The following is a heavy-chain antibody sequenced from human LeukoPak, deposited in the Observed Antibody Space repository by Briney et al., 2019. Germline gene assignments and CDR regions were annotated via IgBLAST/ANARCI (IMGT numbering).Heavy chain of an antibody. D-gene: IGHD3-10*01. CDR1: GYTFTSYD. CDR3: ARRNYYGSGSYFAYYYGMDV. V-gene: IGHV1-8*01. Sequence: ASVKVSCKASGYTFTSYDINWVRQATGQGLEWMGWMNPNSGNTGYAQKFQGRVTMTRNTSISTAYMELSSLRSEDTAVYYCARRNYYGSGSYFAYYYGMDVWGQGTTVTVSS. J-gene: IGHJ6*02. CDR2: MNPNSGNT.